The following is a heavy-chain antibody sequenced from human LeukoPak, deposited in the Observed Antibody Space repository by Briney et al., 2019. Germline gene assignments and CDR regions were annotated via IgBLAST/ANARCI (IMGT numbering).Heavy chain of an antibody. J-gene: IGHJ3*02. CDR1: GGSISTYY. CDR2: IYYSGST. Sequence: SETLSLTCTVSGGSISTYYWSWIRQSPGKGLECITYIYYSGSTYYNPSLKSRVTISVDTSKNQFSLRLSSVTAADTAVYYCARVPFGSGNAFDIWGQGTLVTVSS. CDR3: ARVPFGSGNAFDI. D-gene: IGHD3-10*01. V-gene: IGHV4-59*01.